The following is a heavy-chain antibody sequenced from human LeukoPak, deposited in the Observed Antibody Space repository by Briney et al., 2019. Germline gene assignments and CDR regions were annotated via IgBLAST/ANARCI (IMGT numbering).Heavy chain of an antibody. J-gene: IGHJ4*02. Sequence: PGGSLRLSCAASGFIFSSYAMTWVRQSQGKGLEWVSVVGSGGDTYYSDSVQGRFTISRDNSKNTLYLQMNSLRADDTAVYYCAKYYAARSRSFDFWGQGTLVTVSS. V-gene: IGHV3-23*01. CDR2: VGSGGDT. D-gene: IGHD3-10*01. CDR3: AKYYAARSRSFDF. CDR1: GFIFSSYA.